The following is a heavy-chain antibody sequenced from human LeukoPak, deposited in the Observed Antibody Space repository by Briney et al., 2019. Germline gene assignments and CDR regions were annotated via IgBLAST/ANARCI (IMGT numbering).Heavy chain of an antibody. V-gene: IGHV1-18*01. D-gene: IGHD4-11*01. CDR2: ISAYNGNT. CDR3: ARVSYSNYAFDY. J-gene: IGHJ4*02. Sequence: GASVKVSFKASGYTFTSYGISWVRQAPGQGLEWMGWISAYNGNTNYAQKLQGRVTMTTDTSTSTAYMELRSLRSDDAAVYYCARVSYSNYAFDYWGQGTLVTVSS. CDR1: GYTFTSYG.